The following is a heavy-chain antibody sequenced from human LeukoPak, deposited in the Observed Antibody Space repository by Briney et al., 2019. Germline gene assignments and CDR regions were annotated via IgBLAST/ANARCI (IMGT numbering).Heavy chain of an antibody. V-gene: IGHV4-4*07. CDR3: ARSGNSVLVDY. D-gene: IGHD4-23*01. CDR1: GDSISYFY. Sequence: PSETLSLTCSVSGDSISYFYWSWIRQAAGKGLEWIGRIYNSGSTDYNASLKSRVTISVDKSKNQFSLKLSSVTAADTAVYYCARSGNSVLVDYWGQGTLVTVSS. J-gene: IGHJ4*02. CDR2: IYNSGST.